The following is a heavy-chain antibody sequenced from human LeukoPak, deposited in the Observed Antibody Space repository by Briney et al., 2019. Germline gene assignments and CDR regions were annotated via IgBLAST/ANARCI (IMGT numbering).Heavy chain of an antibody. CDR2: ISGSGGST. Sequence: PGGSLRLSCAAPGFTFSSYAMSWVRQAPGKGLEWVSAISGSGGSTYYADSVKGRFTISRDNSKNTLYLQMNSLRAEDTAVYYCAKDPLRGDFWSGYPPGDYWGQGTLVTVSS. J-gene: IGHJ4*02. CDR3: AKDPLRGDFWSGYPPGDY. CDR1: GFTFSSYA. V-gene: IGHV3-23*01. D-gene: IGHD3-3*01.